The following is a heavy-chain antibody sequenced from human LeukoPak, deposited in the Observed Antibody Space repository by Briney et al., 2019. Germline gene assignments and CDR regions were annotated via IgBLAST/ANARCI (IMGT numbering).Heavy chain of an antibody. CDR2: ISAYNGNT. D-gene: IGHD2-21*02. CDR3: AVNIGVVTANYYFDY. CDR1: GYTFPRYG. J-gene: IGHJ4*02. Sequence: GASVKVSRQASGYTFPRYGISCVRQPPGQGLEWMGWISAYNGNTNDVQKLQGRGTMTSDSSTSTAYMELRSLRSDDTAVYYCAVNIGVVTANYYFDYWGQGTLVTVSS. V-gene: IGHV1-18*01.